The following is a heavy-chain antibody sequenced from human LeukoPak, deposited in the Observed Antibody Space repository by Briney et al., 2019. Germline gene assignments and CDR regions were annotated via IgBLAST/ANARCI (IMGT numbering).Heavy chain of an antibody. CDR2: IYYSGST. Sequence: TSETLSLTCTVSGGSISSYYWSWIRQPPGKGLEWIGYIYYSGSTNYNPSLKSRVTISEDTSKNQFSLKLSSVTAADTAVYYCARRSYGSGSSYYFDYWGQGTLVTVSS. CDR1: GGSISSYY. D-gene: IGHD3-10*01. CDR3: ARRSYGSGSSYYFDY. V-gene: IGHV4-59*01. J-gene: IGHJ4*02.